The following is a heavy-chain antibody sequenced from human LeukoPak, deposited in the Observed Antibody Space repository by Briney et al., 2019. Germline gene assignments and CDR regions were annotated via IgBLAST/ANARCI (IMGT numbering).Heavy chain of an antibody. CDR1: GGSISSGGYY. CDR3: ARGNGGDSSGYYFHY. J-gene: IGHJ4*02. D-gene: IGHD3-22*01. Sequence: SETLSLTCTVSGGSISSGGYYWSWIRQHPGKGLEWIGYIYYSGSTYYNPSLKSRVTILVDTSKNQFSLKLSSVTAADTAVYYCARGNGGDSSGYYFHYWGQGTLVTVSS. V-gene: IGHV4-31*03. CDR2: IYYSGST.